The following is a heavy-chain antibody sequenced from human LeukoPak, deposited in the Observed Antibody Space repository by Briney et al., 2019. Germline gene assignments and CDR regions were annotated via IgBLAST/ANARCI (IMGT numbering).Heavy chain of an antibody. CDR3: ARGEMAGFDY. CDR2: INPNSGCT. J-gene: IGHJ4*02. CDR1: GYSFIGYF. Sequence: ASVEVSCKASGYSFIGYFIHWVRQAPGQGLEWMGWINPNSGCTDYPQRFQGRVTMTRDTSITTAYMELSRLTSDDTAVYYCARGEMAGFDYWGQGTLVTVSS. V-gene: IGHV1-2*02. D-gene: IGHD5-24*01.